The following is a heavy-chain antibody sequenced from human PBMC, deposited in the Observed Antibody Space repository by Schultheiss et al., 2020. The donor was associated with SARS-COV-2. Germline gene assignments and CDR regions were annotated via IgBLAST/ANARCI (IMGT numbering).Heavy chain of an antibody. CDR2: IYYSGST. CDR3: ARDTKYRSHGMDV. CDR1: GGSFSGYY. Sequence: SETLSLTCAVYGGSFSGYYWSWIRQPPGKGLEWIGYIYYSGSTNYNPSLKSRVTISVDTSKNQFSLKLSSVTAADTVVYYCARDTKYRSHGMDVWGQGTTVTGSS. V-gene: IGHV4-59*01. D-gene: IGHD2-2*01. J-gene: IGHJ6*02.